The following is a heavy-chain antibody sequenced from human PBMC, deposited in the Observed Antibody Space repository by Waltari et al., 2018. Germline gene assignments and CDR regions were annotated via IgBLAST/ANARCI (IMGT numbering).Heavy chain of an antibody. CDR3: ARHGKTTVTNYYYYYGMDV. CDR1: GGSISSSCYY. D-gene: IGHD4-17*01. V-gene: IGHV4-39*01. CDR2: IYYSGST. Sequence: QLQLQESGPGLVKPSETLSLTCTVSGGSISSSCYYWGWIRQPPGKGLEWIGSIYYSGSTYYNPSLKSRVTISVDTSKNQFSLKLSSVTAADTAVYYCARHGKTTVTNYYYYYGMDVWGQGTTVTVSS. J-gene: IGHJ6*02.